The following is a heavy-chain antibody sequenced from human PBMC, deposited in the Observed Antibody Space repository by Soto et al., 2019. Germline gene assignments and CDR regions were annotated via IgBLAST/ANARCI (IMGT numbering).Heavy chain of an antibody. CDR3: AAAPRY. V-gene: IGHV4-59*01. D-gene: IGHD2-15*01. Sequence: QVQLQESGPGLVKPSETLSLTCTVSGGSISNYSCNRLRHPPGKGLAWIGYIYDSGSTNYNPSLKSRVTISVDTSKNQFSLRLTSVTAADTAVYYCAAAPRYWGQGTLVTVSS. CDR2: IYDSGST. J-gene: IGHJ4*02. CDR1: GGSISNYS.